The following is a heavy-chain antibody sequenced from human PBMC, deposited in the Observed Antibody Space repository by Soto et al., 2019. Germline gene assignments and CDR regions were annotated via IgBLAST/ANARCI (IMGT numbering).Heavy chain of an antibody. CDR3: AKVIGDIVVVPAADFDY. J-gene: IGHJ4*02. CDR2: ISYDGSNK. D-gene: IGHD2-2*01. Sequence: GGSLRLSCAASGFTFSSYGMHWVRQAPGKGLEWVAVISYDGSNKYYADSVKGRFTISRDNSKNTLYLQMNSLRAEDTAVYYCAKVIGDIVVVPAADFDYWGQGTLVTVS. V-gene: IGHV3-30*18. CDR1: GFTFSSYG.